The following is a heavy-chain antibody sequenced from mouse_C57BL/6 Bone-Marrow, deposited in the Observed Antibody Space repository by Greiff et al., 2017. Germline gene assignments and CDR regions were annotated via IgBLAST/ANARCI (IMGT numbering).Heavy chain of an antibody. J-gene: IGHJ3*01. CDR3: ARQLRLRGWFAY. D-gene: IGHD3-2*02. CDR1: GYSITSGYY. Sequence: EVKLLESGPGLVKPSQSLSLTCSVTGYSITSGYYWNWIRQFPGNKLEWMGYISYDGSNNYNPSLKNRISITRDTSKNQFFLKLNSVTTEDTATYYCARQLRLRGWFAYWGQGTLVTVSA. V-gene: IGHV3-6*01. CDR2: ISYDGSN.